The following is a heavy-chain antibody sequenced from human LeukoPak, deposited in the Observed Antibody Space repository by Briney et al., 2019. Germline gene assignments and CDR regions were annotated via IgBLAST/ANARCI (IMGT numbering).Heavy chain of an antibody. D-gene: IGHD3-22*01. V-gene: IGHV3-23*01. CDR3: AKPDTPYCYDRRGYHFDS. CDR2: ISGSDGST. Sequence: PGGSLRLSCEASGFTFSSYAMSWVRQAPGKGLEWVSTISGSDGSTYYADSVKGRFTISRDNSKNTLYLQMNSLRAEDTAVYYCAKPDTPYCYDRRGYHFDSWGQGSLVTVSS. J-gene: IGHJ4*02. CDR1: GFTFSSYA.